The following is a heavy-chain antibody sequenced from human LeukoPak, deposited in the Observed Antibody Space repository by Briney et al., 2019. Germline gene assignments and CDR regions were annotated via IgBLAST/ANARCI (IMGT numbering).Heavy chain of an antibody. V-gene: IGHV3-23*01. D-gene: IGHD6-13*01. J-gene: IGHJ3*02. CDR3: AKDPSSSWYGDAFDI. Sequence: PGGSLRLSCAASGFTFSSYAVSWVRQAPGKGLEWVSAISGSGGSTYYADSVKGRFTISRDNSKNTLYLQMNSLRAEDTAVYYCAKDPSSSWYGDAFDIWGQGTMVTVSS. CDR1: GFTFSSYA. CDR2: ISGSGGST.